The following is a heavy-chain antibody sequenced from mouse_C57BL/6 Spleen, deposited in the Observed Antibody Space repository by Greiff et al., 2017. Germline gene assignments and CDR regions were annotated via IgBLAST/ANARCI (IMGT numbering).Heavy chain of an antibody. CDR1: GYSITSGYY. Sequence: EVKLQQSGPGLVKPSQSLSLTCSVTGYSITSGYYWNWIRQFPGNKLEWMGYLSYDGSNNYNPSLKNRISITRDTSKNPFFLKLNSVTTEDTATYYCASYYYGSSNYAMDYWGQGTSVTVAS. CDR3: ASYYYGSSNYAMDY. J-gene: IGHJ4*01. D-gene: IGHD1-1*01. CDR2: LSYDGSN. V-gene: IGHV3-6*01.